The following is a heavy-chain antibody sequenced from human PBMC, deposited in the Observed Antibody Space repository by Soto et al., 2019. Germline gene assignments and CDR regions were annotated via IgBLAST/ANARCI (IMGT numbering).Heavy chain of an antibody. D-gene: IGHD6-13*01. CDR2: IYYSGST. J-gene: IGHJ4*02. CDR1: GGSIISGGYY. Sequence: SVTLSVTCTVAGGSIISGGYYWSWNQKHPGKGLEWIGYIYYSGSTYYNPSHKSRVTISVDTSKNQFSLKLSSVTAADTAVYYCARAGHPAAGGPNFDYWGQGTLVTVSS. V-gene: IGHV4-31*03. CDR3: ARAGHPAAGGPNFDY.